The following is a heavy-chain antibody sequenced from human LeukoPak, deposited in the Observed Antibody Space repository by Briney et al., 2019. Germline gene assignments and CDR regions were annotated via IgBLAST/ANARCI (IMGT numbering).Heavy chain of an antibody. D-gene: IGHD5-18*01. CDR3: AISIQLWTNNWFDP. CDR1: GGSISSSSYY. J-gene: IGHJ5*02. Sequence: PPETLSLTCTVSGGSISSSSYYWGWIRQPPGKGLEWIGSIYYSGSTYYNPSLKSRVTISVDTSKNQFSLKLSSVTAADTAVYYCAISIQLWTNNWFDPWGQGTLVTVSS. CDR2: IYYSGST. V-gene: IGHV4-39*01.